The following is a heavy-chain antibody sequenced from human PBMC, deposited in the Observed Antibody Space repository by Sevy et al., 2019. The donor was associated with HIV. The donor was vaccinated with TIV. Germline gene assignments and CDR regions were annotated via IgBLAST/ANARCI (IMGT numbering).Heavy chain of an antibody. CDR2: VYYSGDT. CDR3: ARTLYYYESSGYYSFDY. CDR1: GGSVSSSTYY. Sequence: SQTLSLTCSVSGGSVSSSTYYWGWIRQPPGQGLEWIGSVYYSGDTHYNPSLKSRVTVSVDTSRNQCSLRLTSVTAADTAVYSCARTLYYYESSGYYSFDYWGQGILVTVSS. V-gene: IGHV4-39*01. J-gene: IGHJ4*02. D-gene: IGHD3-22*01.